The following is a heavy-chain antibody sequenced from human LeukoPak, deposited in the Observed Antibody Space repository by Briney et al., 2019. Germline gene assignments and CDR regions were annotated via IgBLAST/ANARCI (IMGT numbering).Heavy chain of an antibody. V-gene: IGHV1-46*01. D-gene: IGHD3-22*01. Sequence: GASVKVSCTASGYTFTSYYIHWVRQAPGQGLEWMGIINPAGGSTTYAQKFQGSRLTLTRDTSTSTVYMELSSLRSEDTAVYYCARGGGVHDSHTYDYFDYWGQGSLVTVSS. CDR3: ARGGGVHDSHTYDYFDY. J-gene: IGHJ4*02. CDR2: INPAGGST. CDR1: GYTFTSYY.